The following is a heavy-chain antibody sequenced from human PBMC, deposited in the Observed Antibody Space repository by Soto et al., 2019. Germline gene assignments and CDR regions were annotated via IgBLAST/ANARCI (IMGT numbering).Heavy chain of an antibody. CDR2: IIPIFGTA. V-gene: IGHV1-69*01. D-gene: IGHD4-17*01. CDR1: GGTFSSYA. J-gene: IGHJ4*02. CDR3: ARDKGDYAGLYFDY. Sequence: QVQLVQSGAEVKKPGSSVKVSCKASGGTFSSYAISWVRQAPGQGLEWMGGIIPIFGTANYAQKFQGRVTITADESTSTAYMELSSRRAEDTAGYDCARDKGDYAGLYFDYRGQGTLVTVSS.